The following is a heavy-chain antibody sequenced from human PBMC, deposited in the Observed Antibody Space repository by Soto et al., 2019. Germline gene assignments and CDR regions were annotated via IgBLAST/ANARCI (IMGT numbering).Heavy chain of an antibody. Sequence: EVQLLESGGGLVQPGGSLRVSCAASGFTFNSYAMSWVRQAPGKGLEWVSGISGSGGSTYYADSVKGRLTISRDNSKNTLYLQMNSLRAEDTAVYYCAKKTGEQWLGPFDYWGQGTLVTVSS. J-gene: IGHJ4*02. CDR3: AKKTGEQWLGPFDY. V-gene: IGHV3-23*01. D-gene: IGHD6-19*01. CDR2: ISGSGGST. CDR1: GFTFNSYA.